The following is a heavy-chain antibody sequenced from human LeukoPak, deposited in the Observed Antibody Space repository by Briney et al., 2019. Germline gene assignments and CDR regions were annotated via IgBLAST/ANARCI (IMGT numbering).Heavy chain of an antibody. CDR3: ARDDSSGYFDY. J-gene: IGHJ4*02. V-gene: IGHV4-59*01. Sequence: SETLSLTCTVSGGSISSYYWSWIRQPPGKGLEWIGYIYYSGSTNYNPSLKSRVTISVDTSKNQFSLKLSSVTAADTAVYYCARDDSSGYFDYWGQGTLVTVSS. CDR1: GGSISSYY. D-gene: IGHD3-22*01. CDR2: IYYSGST.